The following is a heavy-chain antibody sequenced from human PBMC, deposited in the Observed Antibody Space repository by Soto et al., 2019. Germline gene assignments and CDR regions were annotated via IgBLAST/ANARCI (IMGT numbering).Heavy chain of an antibody. J-gene: IGHJ4*02. Sequence: EVQLVQSGGGLVQPGGSLRLSCVGTGFTFTSHAINWVRQAPGKGLEWLAYISGDGSAIFDADSVKGRFAVSRDNAQTSRYLQMNSLREEDTAVYYCARDSGYDYRLDFWGQGVPVTVSS. CDR2: ISGDGSAI. D-gene: IGHD5-12*01. V-gene: IGHV3-48*02. CDR3: ARDSGYDYRLDF. CDR1: GFTFTSHA.